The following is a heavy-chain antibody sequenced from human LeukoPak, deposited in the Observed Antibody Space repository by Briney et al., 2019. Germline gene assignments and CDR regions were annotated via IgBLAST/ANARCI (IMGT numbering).Heavy chain of an antibody. CDR1: GGSFSGYY. V-gene: IGHV4-34*01. CDR3: ARGLGYCSGGSCYPHFFGY. J-gene: IGHJ4*02. CDR2: INHSGST. Sequence: PSETLSLTCAVYGGSFSGYYWSWIRQPPGKGLEWIGEINHSGSTNYNPSLKSRVTISVDTSENQFSLKLSSVTAADTAVYYCARGLGYCSGGSCYPHFFGYWGQGTLVTVSS. D-gene: IGHD2-15*01.